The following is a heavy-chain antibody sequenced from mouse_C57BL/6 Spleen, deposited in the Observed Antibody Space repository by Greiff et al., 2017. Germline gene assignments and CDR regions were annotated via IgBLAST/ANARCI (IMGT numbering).Heavy chain of an antibody. D-gene: IGHD2-2*01. CDR3: ARRLPFAY. Sequence: EVQLQQPGPELVKPGASVKISCKASGYSFTGYYMNWVKQSPGKSLEWIGELNPSTGGTTYNQKFKAKATLTVDKSSSTAYMQLKSLTSDDSAVYDCARRLPFAYWGQGTLVTVSA. CDR2: LNPSTGGT. CDR1: GYSFTGYY. V-gene: IGHV1-42*01. J-gene: IGHJ3*01.